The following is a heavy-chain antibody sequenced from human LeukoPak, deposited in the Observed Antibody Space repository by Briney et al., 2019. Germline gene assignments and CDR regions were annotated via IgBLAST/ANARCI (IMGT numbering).Heavy chain of an antibody. CDR3: ARALDYLGPIGMDV. CDR1: GGSISSYY. CDR2: IYYSGST. D-gene: IGHD3-16*01. V-gene: IGHV4-59*01. J-gene: IGHJ6*02. Sequence: PSETLSLTCTVSGGSISSYYWSWIRQPPGKGLEWIGYIYYSGSTNYNPSLKSRVTISVDTSKNQFPLKLSSVTAADTAVYYCARALDYLGPIGMDVWGQGTTVTVSS.